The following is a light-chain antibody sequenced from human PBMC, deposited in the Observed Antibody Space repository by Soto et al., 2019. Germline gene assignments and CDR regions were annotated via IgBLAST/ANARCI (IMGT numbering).Light chain of an antibody. CDR1: QSVSSY. V-gene: IGKV3-15*01. J-gene: IGKJ1*01. CDR3: QQYNDWPKM. CDR2: GAS. Sequence: EIGMTQSPGPLSLSPGERATLSCRASQSVSSYLAWYQQKPGQAPRLLIYGASTRDTGIPARFSGSGSGTEFTLTISSLQSEDFAVYYCQQYNDWPKMFGQGTKVDIK.